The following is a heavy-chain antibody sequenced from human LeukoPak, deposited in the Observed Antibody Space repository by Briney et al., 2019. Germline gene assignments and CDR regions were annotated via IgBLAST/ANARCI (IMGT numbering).Heavy chain of an antibody. CDR3: ARSARHYYDSSGYSGH. Sequence: ASVKVSCKASGYTFTSYGISWVRQAPGQGLEWMGWISAYNGNINYAQKLQGRVTMTTDTSTSTAYMELRSLGSDDTAVYYCARSARHYYDSSGYSGHWGQGTLVTVSS. D-gene: IGHD3-22*01. CDR1: GYTFTSYG. CDR2: ISAYNGNI. V-gene: IGHV1-18*01. J-gene: IGHJ4*02.